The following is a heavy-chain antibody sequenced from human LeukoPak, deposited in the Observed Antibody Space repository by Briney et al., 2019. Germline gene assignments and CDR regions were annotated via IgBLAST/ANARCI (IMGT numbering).Heavy chain of an antibody. D-gene: IGHD5-18*01. V-gene: IGHV1-69*04. Sequence: SVKVSCKASGGTFSSYAISWVRQAPGQGLEWMGRIIPILGIANYAQKFQGRVTITADKSMSTAYMELSSLRSEDTAVYYCARDRRTRGYSYGGLFDYWGQGTLVTVSS. J-gene: IGHJ4*02. CDR3: ARDRRTRGYSYGGLFDY. CDR1: GGTFSSYA. CDR2: IIPILGIA.